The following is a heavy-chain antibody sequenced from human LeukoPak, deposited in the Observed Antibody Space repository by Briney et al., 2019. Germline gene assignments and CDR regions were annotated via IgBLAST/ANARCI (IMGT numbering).Heavy chain of an antibody. CDR1: GFTFSSYA. CDR2: INHRGST. Sequence: PGGSLRLSCAASGFTFSSYAMSWVRQPPGKGLEWIGEINHRGSTNYNPPLKSRLTISKDKFKNQFSLKLTSVTVADTAVYFCARVKAVAGTLPHLLDYWGQGTLVTVSS. CDR3: ARVKAVAGTLPHLLDY. D-gene: IGHD6-19*01. J-gene: IGHJ4*01. V-gene: IGHV4-34*01.